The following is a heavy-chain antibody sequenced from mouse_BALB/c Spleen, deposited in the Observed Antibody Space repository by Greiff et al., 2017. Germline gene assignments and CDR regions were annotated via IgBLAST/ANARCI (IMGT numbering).Heavy chain of an antibody. CDR2: ISSGSSTI. CDR1: GFTFSSFG. V-gene: IGHV5-17*02. Sequence: EVQLVQSGGGLVQPGGSRKLSCAASGFTFSSFGMHWVRQAPEKGLEWVAYISSGSSTIYYADTVKGRFTISSDNPKNTLFMQMTSLRSEDTAMYYCAREYGNDFYAMDYWGQGTSVTVSS. CDR3: AREYGNDFYAMDY. J-gene: IGHJ4*01. D-gene: IGHD2-10*02.